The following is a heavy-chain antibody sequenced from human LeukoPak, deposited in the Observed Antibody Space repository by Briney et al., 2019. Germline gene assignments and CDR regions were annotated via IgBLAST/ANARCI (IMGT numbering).Heavy chain of an antibody. CDR2: INHSGST. CDR3: ARHFPTIFGVVIESFFDY. CDR1: GGSFSGYY. J-gene: IGHJ4*02. D-gene: IGHD3-3*01. V-gene: IGHV4-34*01. Sequence: SETLSLTCAVYGGSFSGYYWSWIRQPPGKGLEWIGEINHSGSTNYNPSLKSRVTISVDTSKNQFSLKLSSVTAAGTAVYYCARHFPTIFGVVIESFFDYWGQGTLVTVSS.